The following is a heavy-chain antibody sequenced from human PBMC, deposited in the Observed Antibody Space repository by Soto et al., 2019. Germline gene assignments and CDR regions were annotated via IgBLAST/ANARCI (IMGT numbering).Heavy chain of an antibody. CDR1: AFSLSTGGVG. J-gene: IGHJ6*02. CDR3: IQSRCGGDCLQSYASYYYYGMDV. Sequence: QITLKESGPTLVKPTQTLTLTCTFSAFSLSTGGVGVGWIRQPPGKDLEWLALIYWDDDKRYSPSLRSSLTSTKDTSKNQVVLTMTNMDPVDTATYSCIQSRCGGDCLQSYASYYYYGMDVWGQGTTVTVSS. V-gene: IGHV2-5*02. CDR2: IYWDDDK. D-gene: IGHD2-21*02.